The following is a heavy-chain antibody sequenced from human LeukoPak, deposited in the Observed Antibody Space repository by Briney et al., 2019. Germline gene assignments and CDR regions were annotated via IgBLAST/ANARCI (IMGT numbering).Heavy chain of an antibody. Sequence: ASVKVSCKASGYTFTSYYMHWVRQAPGQGLEWMGIINPSGGSTSYAQKFQGRVTMTRDTSTSTVYMELSSLRSEDTAVYYCARVLEKYYYDSSGTFDYWGQGTLSPSPQ. V-gene: IGHV1-46*01. D-gene: IGHD3-22*01. CDR3: ARVLEKYYYDSSGTFDY. CDR1: GYTFTSYY. J-gene: IGHJ4*02. CDR2: INPSGGST.